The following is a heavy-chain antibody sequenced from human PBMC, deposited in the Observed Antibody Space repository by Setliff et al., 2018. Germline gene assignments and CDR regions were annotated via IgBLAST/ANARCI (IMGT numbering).Heavy chain of an antibody. Sequence: GASVKVSCKTSGYAFTGNYIHWVRQAPGQGLEWMGWINPKTGGTNLARKFQGWVSMTRDTSITTAYMELSRLTSDDMAVYFCARSDHLVVDGFDVWGQGTMVTV. V-gene: IGHV1-2*04. CDR3: ARSDHLVVDGFDV. CDR2: INPKTGGT. D-gene: IGHD3-16*01. CDR1: GYAFTGNY. J-gene: IGHJ3*01.